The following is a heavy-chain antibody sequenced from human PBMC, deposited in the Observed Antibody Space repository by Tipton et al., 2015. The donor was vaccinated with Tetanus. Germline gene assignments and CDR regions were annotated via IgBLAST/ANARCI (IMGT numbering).Heavy chain of an antibody. J-gene: IGHJ4*02. CDR1: GGSISSSNW. CDR2: IYHSGST. V-gene: IGHV4-4*02. Sequence: TLSLTCAVSGGSISSSNWWSWVRQPPGKGLEWIGEIYHSGSTNYNPSLKSRVTISVDKSKNQFSLKLSSVTAADTAVYYCARVPHSSGFGFDYWGQGTLVTVSS. CDR3: ARVPHSSGFGFDY. D-gene: IGHD6-19*01.